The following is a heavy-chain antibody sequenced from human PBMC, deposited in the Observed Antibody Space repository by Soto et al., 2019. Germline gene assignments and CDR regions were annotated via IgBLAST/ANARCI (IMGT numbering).Heavy chain of an antibody. J-gene: IGHJ6*02. CDR3: ARHNSDSSGYYHYYYVMDV. Sequence: PSETLSLTCAVYGGSGGSFSGYYWSWIRQPPGKGLEWIGEINHSGRTNYNPSLKSRVTISVDTSKNQFSLKLSSVTAADTAVYYCARHNSDSSGYYHYYYVMDVWGQRTTVTVSS. CDR2: INHSGRT. V-gene: IGHV4-34*01. D-gene: IGHD3-22*01. CDR1: GGSGGSFSGYY.